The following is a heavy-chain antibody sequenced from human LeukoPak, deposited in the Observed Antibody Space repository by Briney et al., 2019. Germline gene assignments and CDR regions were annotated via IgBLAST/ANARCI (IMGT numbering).Heavy chain of an antibody. CDR2: ISGSGGST. Sequence: PSETLSLTCAVYGGSFSGYYWSWVRQAPGKGLEWVSAISGSGGSTYYADSVKGRFTISRDNSKNTLYLQMNSLRAEDTAVYYCAKDLHYYDSSGYDYWGQGTLVTVSS. CDR3: AKDLHYYDSSGYDY. J-gene: IGHJ4*02. CDR1: GGSFSGYY. V-gene: IGHV3-23*01. D-gene: IGHD3-22*01.